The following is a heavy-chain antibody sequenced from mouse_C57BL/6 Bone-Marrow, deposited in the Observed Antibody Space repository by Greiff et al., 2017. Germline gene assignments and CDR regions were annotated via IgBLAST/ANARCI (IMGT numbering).Heavy chain of an antibody. CDR2: IDPSDSYT. D-gene: IGHD2-4*01. J-gene: IGHJ3*01. Sequence: QVQLQQPGAELVMPGASVKLSCKASGYTFTSYWMHWVKQRPGQGLEWIGEIDPSDSYTNYNQKFKGKSTLTVDKSSSTAYMQLSSLTSEASAVFYCAREEDYYDVDTPGAYWGQGTLGTVSA. CDR3: AREEDYYDVDTPGAY. V-gene: IGHV1-69*01. CDR1: GYTFTSYW.